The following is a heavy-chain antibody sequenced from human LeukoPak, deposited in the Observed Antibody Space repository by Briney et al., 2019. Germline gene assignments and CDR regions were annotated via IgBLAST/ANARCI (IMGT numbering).Heavy chain of an antibody. D-gene: IGHD3-10*01. Sequence: ASVKVSCKASGGTFSSYAMNWVRQAPGQGLEWMGWINTNTGNPTYAQGFTGRFVFSLDTSVSTAYLQISSLKAEDTAVYYCARDGSGSYRNWFDPWGQGTLVTVSS. CDR1: GGTFSSYA. V-gene: IGHV7-4-1*02. CDR2: INTNTGNP. J-gene: IGHJ5*02. CDR3: ARDGSGSYRNWFDP.